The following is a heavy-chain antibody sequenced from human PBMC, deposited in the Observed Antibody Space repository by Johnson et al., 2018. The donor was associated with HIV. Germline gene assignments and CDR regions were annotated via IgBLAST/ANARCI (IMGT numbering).Heavy chain of an antibody. CDR2: ISGSGVGI. J-gene: IGHJ3*02. CDR3: AKDSDTFYFVSGDGFDI. CDR1: GFTFSSYG. D-gene: IGHD3-10*02. V-gene: IGHV3-23*04. Sequence: VQLVESGGGVVQPGGSLRLSCAVSGFTFSSYGMSWVRQAPGKGLEWVSAISGSGVGIYYGDSVKGRFSISRDNSKKSLYLQMNSLRAEDTAFYYCAKDSDTFYFVSGDGFDIWGRGTMVTVSS.